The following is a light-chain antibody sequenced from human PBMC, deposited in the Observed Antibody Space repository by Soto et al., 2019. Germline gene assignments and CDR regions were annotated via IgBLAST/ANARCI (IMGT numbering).Light chain of an antibody. Sequence: DIQMPQSPSSLSAAVGDRVTITCLSSQSISRYLNWYQQIPGKAPKLLISDASTLQSGVPSRFSGSRSGTEFTLTISILQPDDSATYYCPHYTRYAWTFGQGTKVDI. J-gene: IGKJ1*01. CDR1: QSISRY. CDR3: PHYTRYAWT. CDR2: DAS. V-gene: IGKV1-5*01.